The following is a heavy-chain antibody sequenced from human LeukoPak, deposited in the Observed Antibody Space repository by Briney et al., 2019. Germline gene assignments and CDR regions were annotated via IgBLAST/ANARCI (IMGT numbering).Heavy chain of an antibody. J-gene: IGHJ4*02. CDR1: GGSVSSSNW. V-gene: IGHV4-4*02. CDR3: ARSYYDSSGIGG. D-gene: IGHD3-22*01. CDR2: IYHNGST. Sequence: SETLSLTCAVSGGSVSSSNWWSWVRQPPGKGLEWIGEIYHNGSTNYNPSLKSRVTISVDKPKNQFSLKLSSVTAADTAVYYCARSYYDSSGIGGWGQGTLVTVSS.